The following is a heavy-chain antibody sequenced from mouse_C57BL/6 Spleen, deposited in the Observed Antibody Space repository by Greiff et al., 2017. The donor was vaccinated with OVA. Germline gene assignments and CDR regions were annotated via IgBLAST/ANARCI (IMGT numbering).Heavy chain of an antibody. Sequence: QVQLKQSGAELARPGASVKLSCKASGYTFTSYGISWVKQRTGQGLEWIGEIYPRSGNTYYNEKFKGKATLTADKSSSTAYMELRSLTSEDSAVYFCARKLGYAMDYWGQGTSVTVSS. J-gene: IGHJ4*01. D-gene: IGHD4-1*01. V-gene: IGHV1-81*01. CDR3: ARKLGYAMDY. CDR2: IYPRSGNT. CDR1: GYTFTSYG.